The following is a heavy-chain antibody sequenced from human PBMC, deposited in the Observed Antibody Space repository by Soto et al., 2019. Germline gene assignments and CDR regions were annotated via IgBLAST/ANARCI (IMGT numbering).Heavy chain of an antibody. CDR2: MNPNSGNT. D-gene: IGHD3-3*01. J-gene: IGHJ5*02. CDR3: GRGAWPVDFWCGYSIELPFEL. CDR1: GYTFTSYD. V-gene: IGHV1-8*01. Sequence: ASVKVSCKASGYTFTSYDINWVRQATGQGLEWMGWMNPNSGNTGYAQKFQGRVTMTRNTSISTAYMELSSLRSEDTAVYYCGRGAWPVDFWCGYSIELPFELWGRGTLVIVSS.